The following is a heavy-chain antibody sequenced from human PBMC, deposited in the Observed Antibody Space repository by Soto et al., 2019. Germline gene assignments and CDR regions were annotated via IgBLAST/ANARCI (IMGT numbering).Heavy chain of an antibody. CDR2: ISYDGSNK. D-gene: IGHD3-10*01. V-gene: IGHV3-30*18. Sequence: LRLSCAASGFTFSSYGMHWVRQAPGKGLEWVAVISYDGSNKYYADSVKGRFTISRGNSKNTLYLQMNSLRAEDTAVYYCAKGPSWFGELLSEIDYWGQGTLVTVSS. CDR3: AKGPSWFGELLSEIDY. J-gene: IGHJ4*02. CDR1: GFTFSSYG.